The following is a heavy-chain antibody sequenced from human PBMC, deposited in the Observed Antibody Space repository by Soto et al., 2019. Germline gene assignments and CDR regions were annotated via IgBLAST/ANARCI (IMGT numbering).Heavy chain of an antibody. Sequence: EVLLVESGGGLVQPGGSLRLSCATSGFTFSDHDMDWVRQAPGKGLEWVGRSRRKSNSYITQYAASVKGRFTISRDDSKNSLNLQMNSLKTEDTAVYYCAREGAVIVGLYDHWGQGTLVTVSS. D-gene: IGHD3-16*02. J-gene: IGHJ1*01. CDR1: GFTFSDHD. V-gene: IGHV3-72*01. CDR2: SRRKSNSYIT. CDR3: AREGAVIVGLYDH.